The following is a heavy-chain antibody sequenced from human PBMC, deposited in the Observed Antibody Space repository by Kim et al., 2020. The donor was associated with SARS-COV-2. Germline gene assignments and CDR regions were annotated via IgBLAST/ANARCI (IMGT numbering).Heavy chain of an antibody. V-gene: IGHV3-30*04. CDR3: ARGWRGPGIAAAGDWFDP. Sequence: GGSLRLSCAASGFTFSSYAMHWVRQAPGKGLEWVAVISYDGSNKYYADSVKGRFTISRDNSKNTLYLQMNSLRAEDTAVYYCARGWRGPGIAAAGDWFDPWGQGTLVTVSS. CDR1: GFTFSSYA. CDR2: ISYDGSNK. J-gene: IGHJ5*02. D-gene: IGHD6-13*01.